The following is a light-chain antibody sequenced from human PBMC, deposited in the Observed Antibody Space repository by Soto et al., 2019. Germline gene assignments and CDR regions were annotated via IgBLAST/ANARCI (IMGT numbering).Light chain of an antibody. J-gene: IGKJ1*01. CDR1: QSVSSNH. Sequence: IVLTQSPGTLSFSPGERATLSCRASQSVSSNHLAWYQQKPGQAPRLLIYGGSNRATGIPDRFSGSGSGTDFPLTISRLEPEDFAVYYCQQYGSSGTFGQGTKVDIK. CDR2: GGS. CDR3: QQYGSSGT. V-gene: IGKV3-20*01.